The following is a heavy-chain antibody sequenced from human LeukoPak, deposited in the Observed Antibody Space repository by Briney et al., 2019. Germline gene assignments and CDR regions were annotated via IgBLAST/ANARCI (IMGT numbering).Heavy chain of an antibody. V-gene: IGHV7-4-1*02. D-gene: IGHD2-2*01. J-gene: IGHJ4*02. CDR1: GYTFTSYY. CDR2: INTNTANP. CDR3: ARALPGCDRTNCYGLDY. Sequence: ASVKVSCKASGYTFTSYYMHWVRQAPGQGLEWMGWINTNTANPTYAQGFTGRFVFSLDTSVNTAYLQISSLKAEDTAVYYCARALPGCDRTNCYGLDYWGQGTLVTVSS.